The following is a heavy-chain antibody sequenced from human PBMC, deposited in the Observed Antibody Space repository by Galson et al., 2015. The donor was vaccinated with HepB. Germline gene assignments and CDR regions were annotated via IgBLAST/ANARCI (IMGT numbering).Heavy chain of an antibody. Sequence: SLRLSCAASGFSFNNHGMNWVRQAPGKGLEWVSGISRSGATTSYADSVEGRFTISRDNSKNTLILQMDYLRAEDTAIYFCARVESGWPTYYFDNWGQGTPVTVSS. V-gene: IGHV3-23*01. D-gene: IGHD6-19*01. CDR1: GFSFNNHG. CDR3: ARVESGWPTYYFDN. J-gene: IGHJ4*02. CDR2: ISRSGATT.